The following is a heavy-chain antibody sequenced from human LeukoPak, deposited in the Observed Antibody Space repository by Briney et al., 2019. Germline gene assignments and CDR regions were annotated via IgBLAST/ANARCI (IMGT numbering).Heavy chain of an antibody. CDR2: INSDGSSR. D-gene: IGHD1-14*01. J-gene: IGHJ3*02. V-gene: IGHV3-74*01. CDR1: GFTFSNYW. Sequence: GGSLRLSCAASGFTFSNYWVHWVRQGPGKGLVWVARINSDGSSRNYADSVKGRFTISRDNSKNTLYLQMNSLRAEDTAVYYCAKDRLTGTTDAFDIWGQGTMVTVSS. CDR3: AKDRLTGTTDAFDI.